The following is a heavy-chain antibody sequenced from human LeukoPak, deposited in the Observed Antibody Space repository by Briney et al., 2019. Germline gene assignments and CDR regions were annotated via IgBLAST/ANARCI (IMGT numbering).Heavy chain of an antibody. D-gene: IGHD3-16*01. CDR3: ARTLRGGGALDY. Sequence: RGSLRLSCAASGFTFSNYWLNWVRQAPGKGLEWVANIKEDGSEKYYVDSVKGRFTISRDNAKNSLFLQMNSLRAEDTAVYYCARTLRGGGALDYWGQGTLVTVSS. CDR1: GFTFSNYW. CDR2: IKEDGSEK. V-gene: IGHV3-7*03. J-gene: IGHJ4*02.